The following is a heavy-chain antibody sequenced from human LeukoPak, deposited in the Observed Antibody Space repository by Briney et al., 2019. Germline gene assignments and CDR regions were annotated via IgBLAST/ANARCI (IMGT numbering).Heavy chain of an antibody. CDR2: IIPILGIA. D-gene: IGHD6-13*01. CDR1: GGTFSSYT. Sequence: SVKVSCKASGGTFSSYTISWVRQAPGQGLEWMGRIIPILGIANYAQKFQGRVTITADKSTSTAYMELSSLRSEDTAVYYCARLASSSWPLYYYYGMDVWGQGTTVTVSS. V-gene: IGHV1-69*02. J-gene: IGHJ6*02. CDR3: ARLASSSWPLYYYYGMDV.